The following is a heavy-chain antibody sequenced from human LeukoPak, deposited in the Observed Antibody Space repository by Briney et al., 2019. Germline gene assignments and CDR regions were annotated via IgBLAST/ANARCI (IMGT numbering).Heavy chain of an antibody. CDR1: GYSFTSYW. CDR3: ARRYTDYYGLGYALDI. J-gene: IGHJ3*02. CDR2: IYPGDSDA. D-gene: IGHD3-10*01. V-gene: IGHV5-51*01. Sequence: LGESLKISCKGSGYSFTSYWIGWVRQMPGKGLEWMGIIYPGDSDATYSPSFQGQVTISADKSISTAYLQWSSLKASDTAMYYCARRYTDYYGLGYALDIWGQGTMVTVSS.